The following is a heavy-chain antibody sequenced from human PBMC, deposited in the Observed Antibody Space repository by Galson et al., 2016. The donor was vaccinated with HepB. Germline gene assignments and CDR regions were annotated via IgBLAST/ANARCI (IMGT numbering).Heavy chain of an antibody. Sequence: LRLSCAASGFTFVDYAMGWCRQAPGKGLEWIGYMYYSGSTNYSPSLKSRVSMSIDTSKSQFSLRLTSVTAADTAVYYCARAVDYYGPGSYYHLYYFDYWGQGTLVTVSS. CDR1: GFTFVDYA. J-gene: IGHJ4*02. CDR3: ARAVDYYGPGSYYHLYYFDY. D-gene: IGHD3-10*01. CDR2: MYYSGST. V-gene: IGHV4-59*01.